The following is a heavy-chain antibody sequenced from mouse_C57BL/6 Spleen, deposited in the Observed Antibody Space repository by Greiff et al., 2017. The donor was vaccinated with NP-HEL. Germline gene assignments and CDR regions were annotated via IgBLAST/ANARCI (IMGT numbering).Heavy chain of an antibody. V-gene: IGHV1-64*01. D-gene: IGHD1-1*01. J-gene: IGHJ3*01. Sequence: VQLQQSGAELVKPGASVKLSCKASGYTFTSYWMHWVKQRPGQGLEWIGMIHPNSGSTNYNEKFKSKATLTVDKSSSTAYMQLSSLTSEDSAVYYCARKRDYGSPWFAYWGQGTLVTVSA. CDR2: IHPNSGST. CDR3: ARKRDYGSPWFAY. CDR1: GYTFTSYW.